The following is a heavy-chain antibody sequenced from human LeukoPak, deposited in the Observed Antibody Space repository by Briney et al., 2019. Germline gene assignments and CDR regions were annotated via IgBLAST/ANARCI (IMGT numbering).Heavy chain of an antibody. V-gene: IGHV3-23*01. J-gene: IGHJ6*02. CDR2: ISGSGGRT. CDR1: GFTFSSYA. Sequence: GGSLRLSCAASGFTFSSYAMSWVRQAPGKGLEWVSGISGSGGRTYHADSVKGRFTISRDNSKNTLYLQMNSLRAEDTAVYYCAKGGGDYLIYYGMDVWGQGTTVTVSS. CDR3: AKGGGDYLIYYGMDV. D-gene: IGHD4-17*01.